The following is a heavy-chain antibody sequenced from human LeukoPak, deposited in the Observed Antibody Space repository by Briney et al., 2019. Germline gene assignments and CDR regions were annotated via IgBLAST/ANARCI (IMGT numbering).Heavy chain of an antibody. CDR1: AYSFTSYW. CDR3: ARHSSSSWYSDY. Sequence: GESLKISCKGSAYSFTSYWIAWVRQMPGKGLEWMGIIYPGDSDTRYSPSFQGQVTISVDKSVSTAYLQWSSLKASDTAMYYCARHSSSSWYSDYWGQGTLVTVSS. V-gene: IGHV5-51*01. D-gene: IGHD6-13*01. J-gene: IGHJ4*02. CDR2: IYPGDSDT.